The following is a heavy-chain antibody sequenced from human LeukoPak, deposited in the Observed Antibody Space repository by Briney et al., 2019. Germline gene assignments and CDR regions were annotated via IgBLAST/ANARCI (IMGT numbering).Heavy chain of an antibody. CDR3: VRVGVWAAGGFWLDY. J-gene: IGHJ4*02. D-gene: IGHD6-13*01. CDR2: IKQDGSEK. Sequence: GGSLRLSCAASGFTFSSYWMSWVRQAPGKGLEWVANIKQDGSEKNYLDSVKGRFTISRDNAKNPLYLQMNSLRAEDAAVFYCVRVGVWAAGGFWLDYWGQGTLVTVSS. CDR1: GFTFSSYW. V-gene: IGHV3-7*01.